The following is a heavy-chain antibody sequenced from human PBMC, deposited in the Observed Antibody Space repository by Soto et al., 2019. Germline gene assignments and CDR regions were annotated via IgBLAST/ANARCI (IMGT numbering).Heavy chain of an antibody. CDR2: ISSGGGST. CDR1: GFTFSIYA. Sequence: QPXGCLGLACSASGFTFSIYAMSWVRQAPGKGLEWVSGISSGGGSTYYADSVKGRFTISRDNSKNTLYFDMINLRAEDTAVYYCAKGLNIAAAGTFDYWGQGSLVTVSS. J-gene: IGHJ4*02. CDR3: AKGLNIAAAGTFDY. V-gene: IGHV3-23*01. D-gene: IGHD6-13*01.